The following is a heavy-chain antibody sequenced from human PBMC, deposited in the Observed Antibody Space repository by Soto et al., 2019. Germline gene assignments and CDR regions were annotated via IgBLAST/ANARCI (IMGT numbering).Heavy chain of an antibody. D-gene: IGHD6-13*01. CDR2: IYYSGST. Sequence: SETLSLTCTVSGGSISSGGYYWSWIRQHPGKGLEWIGYIYYSGSTYYNPSLKSRVTISVDTSKNQFSLKLSSVTAADTAVYYCARDRPSGSSWYNFDYWGQGTLVTVSS. CDR1: GGSISSGGYY. CDR3: ARDRPSGSSWYNFDY. V-gene: IGHV4-31*03. J-gene: IGHJ4*02.